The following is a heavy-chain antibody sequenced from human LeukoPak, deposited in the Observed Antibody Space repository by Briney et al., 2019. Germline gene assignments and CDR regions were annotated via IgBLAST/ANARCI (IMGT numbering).Heavy chain of an antibody. D-gene: IGHD6-13*01. J-gene: IGHJ4*02. V-gene: IGHV1-69*13. CDR2: IIPIFGTA. Sequence: ASVKVSCKASGGTFSSYAFSWVRQAPGQGLEWMGGIIPIFGTANYAQKFQGRVTITADESTSTAYMELSSLRSEDTAVYYCARGVWQQLRLYYFDYWGQGTLVTVSS. CDR1: GGTFSSYA. CDR3: ARGVWQQLRLYYFDY.